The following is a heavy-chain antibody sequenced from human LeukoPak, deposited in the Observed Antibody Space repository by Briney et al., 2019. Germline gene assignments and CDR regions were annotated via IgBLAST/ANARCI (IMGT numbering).Heavy chain of an antibody. CDR2: ISGSGGST. D-gene: IGHD6-19*01. J-gene: IGHJ3*02. V-gene: IGHV3-23*01. Sequence: GGSLRLSCAASGFTFSSYAMSWVRQAPGKGLEWVSAISGSGGSTYYADSVKGRFPISRDNSKNTLYLQMNSRRAEDTAVYYCAKDWRYSSGWSYFDIWGQGTMVTASS. CDR3: AKDWRYSSGWSYFDI. CDR1: GFTFSSYA.